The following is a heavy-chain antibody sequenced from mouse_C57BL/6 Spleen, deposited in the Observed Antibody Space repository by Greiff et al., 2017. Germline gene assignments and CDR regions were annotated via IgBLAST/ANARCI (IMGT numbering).Heavy chain of an antibody. Sequence: QVQLKQPGAELVMPGASVKLSCKASGYTFTSYWMHWVKQRPGQGLEWIGEIDPSDSYTNYNQKFKGKSTLTVDKSSSTAYMQLSSLTSEDSAVYYCASPHYYGSSYWYFDVGGTGTTGTVSS. D-gene: IGHD1-1*01. CDR1: GYTFTSYW. V-gene: IGHV1-69*01. CDR2: IDPSDSYT. CDR3: ASPHYYGSSYWYFDV. J-gene: IGHJ1*03.